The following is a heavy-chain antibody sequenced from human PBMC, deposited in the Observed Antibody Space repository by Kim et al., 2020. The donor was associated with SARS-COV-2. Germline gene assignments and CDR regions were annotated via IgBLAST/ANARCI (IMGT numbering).Heavy chain of an antibody. V-gene: IGHV5-51*01. CDR3: ARRVGAASGTKYNWFDP. J-gene: IGHJ5*02. Sequence: GESLKISCKGSGYSFTTYWIGWVRQMPGKGLEWMGIIHPGDSHTRYSPSFQGQVTISADKSTSTAYLQWSSLKASDTAMYYCARRVGAASGTKYNWFDPWGQGTLVTVSS. D-gene: IGHD6-13*01. CDR2: IHPGDSHT. CDR1: GYSFTTYW.